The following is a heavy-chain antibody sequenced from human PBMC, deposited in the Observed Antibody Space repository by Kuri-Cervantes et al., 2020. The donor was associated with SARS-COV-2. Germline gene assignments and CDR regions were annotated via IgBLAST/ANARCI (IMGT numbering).Heavy chain of an antibody. CDR2: IKQDGSEK. J-gene: IGHJ3*02. Sequence: GGSLRLSCAASGFTFSSYRMSWVRQAPGKGLEWVANIKQDGSEKYYVDSVKGRFTISRDNAKNSLYLQMNSLRAEDTAGYYCAREGVDIVGAPHDAFDIWGQGTMVTVSS. CDR1: GFTFSSYR. CDR3: AREGVDIVGAPHDAFDI. D-gene: IGHD1-26*01. V-gene: IGHV3-7*01.